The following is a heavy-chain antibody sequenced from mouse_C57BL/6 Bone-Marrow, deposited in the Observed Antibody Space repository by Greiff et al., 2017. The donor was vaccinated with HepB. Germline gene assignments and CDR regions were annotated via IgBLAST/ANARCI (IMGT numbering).Heavy chain of an antibody. Sequence: EVQLQESGAELVRPGASVKLSCTASGFNIKDDYMHWVKQRPEQGLEWIGWIDPENGDTEYASKFQGKATITADTSSNTAYLQLSSLTSEDTAVYYCTQTAQALFAYWGQGTLVTVSA. CDR2: IDPENGDT. CDR3: TQTAQALFAY. D-gene: IGHD3-2*02. CDR1: GFNIKDDY. V-gene: IGHV14-4*01. J-gene: IGHJ3*01.